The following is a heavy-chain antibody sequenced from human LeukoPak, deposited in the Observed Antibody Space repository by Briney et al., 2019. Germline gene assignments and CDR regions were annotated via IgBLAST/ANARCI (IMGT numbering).Heavy chain of an antibody. Sequence: GGSLRLSCAASGFTVSSNYMSWVRQAPGKGLEWVSVIYSGGSTYYAESVKGRFTISRDNSKNTLYLQMNSLRAEDTAVYYCARVRGSGSYKSFDYWGQGTLVTVSS. CDR3: ARVRGSGSYKSFDY. D-gene: IGHD3-10*01. J-gene: IGHJ4*02. V-gene: IGHV3-53*01. CDR2: IYSGGST. CDR1: GFTVSSNY.